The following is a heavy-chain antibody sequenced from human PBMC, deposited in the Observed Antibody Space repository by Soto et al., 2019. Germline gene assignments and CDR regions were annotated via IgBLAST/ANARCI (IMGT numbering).Heavy chain of an antibody. CDR3: ARGYDFWSGSYYMDV. Sequence: QVQLVQSGAEVKKPGASVKVSCKASGYTFTSYYMHWVRQAPGQGLGWMGIINPSGGSTSYAQKFQGRVTMSRDTPTSTVYMELSSLRSEDTAVYYCARGYDFWSGSYYMDVWGKATTVTVSS. D-gene: IGHD3-3*01. V-gene: IGHV1-46*03. CDR1: GYTFTSYY. CDR2: INPSGGST. J-gene: IGHJ6*03.